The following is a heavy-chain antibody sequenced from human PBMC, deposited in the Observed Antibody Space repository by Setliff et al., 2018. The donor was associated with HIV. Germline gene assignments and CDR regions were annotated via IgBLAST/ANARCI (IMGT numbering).Heavy chain of an antibody. CDR1: GFTVTTYW. Sequence: GGSLRLSWAASGFTVTTYWMSWVRQAPGKGLEWVANIKQDGSEKYYLDSVKGRFTISRDNAKNSLYLQMNSLRAEDTAVYYCARDGGMGVYHMDVWGKGTTVTVSS. V-gene: IGHV3-7*01. D-gene: IGHD2-8*02. J-gene: IGHJ6*03. CDR3: ARDGGMGVYHMDV. CDR2: IKQDGSEK.